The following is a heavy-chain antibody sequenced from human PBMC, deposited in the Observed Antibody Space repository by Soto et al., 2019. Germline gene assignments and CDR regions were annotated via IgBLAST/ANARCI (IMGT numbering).Heavy chain of an antibody. CDR3: VREIWTRSGPQISFDY. CDR2: ISPNSGAT. D-gene: IGHD6-25*01. J-gene: IGHJ4*02. V-gene: IGHV1-18*01. Sequence: QVQLVQSEGELRQPGASVTVSCRASGYTFTSYGIIWVRQAPGQGLEWMGYISPNSGATTYAQNLQDRLTLTTDTSTTTAYLDLRRLSSDDTPLYYRVREIWTRSGPQISFDYWGLGALVTVSS. CDR1: GYTFTSYG.